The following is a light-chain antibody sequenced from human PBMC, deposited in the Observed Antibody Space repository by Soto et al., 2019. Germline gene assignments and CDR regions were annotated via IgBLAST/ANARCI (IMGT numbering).Light chain of an antibody. CDR3: HQVDSLPIT. J-gene: IGKJ5*01. CDR1: QGIGGS. CDR2: GAS. Sequence: DIQMTQSPSSVSASVGDRVTITCRASQGIGGSLAWYQQKPGKAPELLMYGASPFHGGVPSRFSGSGSGTDFTITISSLQPEDCATYFCHQVDSLPITFGQGTRLEIK. V-gene: IGKV1-12*01.